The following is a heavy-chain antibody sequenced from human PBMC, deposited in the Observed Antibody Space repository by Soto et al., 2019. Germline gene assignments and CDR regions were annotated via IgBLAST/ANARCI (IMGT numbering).Heavy chain of an antibody. CDR3: ARGTWDDVSGHYYLDV. D-gene: IGHD1-1*01. CDR2: TYYKSKWYY. V-gene: IGHV6-1*01. Sequence: SQTLSLTCDISGDSVSSNSAGWNWIRQTPSRGLEWLGRTYYKSKWYYTYAASVKSRITVSPDTSKNQFSLQLTSVTPEDTVFFYCARGTWDDVSGHYYLDVWEKGTTVNVSS. CDR1: GDSVSSNSAG. J-gene: IGHJ6*03.